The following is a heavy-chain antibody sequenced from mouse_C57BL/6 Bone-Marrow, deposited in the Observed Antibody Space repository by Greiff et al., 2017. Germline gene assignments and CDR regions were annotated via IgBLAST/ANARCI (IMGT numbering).Heavy chain of an antibody. J-gene: IGHJ2*01. CDR2: IYPGSGST. D-gene: IGHD2-5*01. CDR3: ARWVSNYVGDY. CDR1: GYTFTSSW. Sequence: QVQLQQPGAELVKPGASVNMSCKASGYTFTSSWITWVKQRPGQGLEWIGGIYPGSGSTNYNEKFKSKATLTVETSSSTAYMQLSSLTSEDSAVYCCARWVSNYVGDYWGQGTTLTVSS. V-gene: IGHV1-55*01.